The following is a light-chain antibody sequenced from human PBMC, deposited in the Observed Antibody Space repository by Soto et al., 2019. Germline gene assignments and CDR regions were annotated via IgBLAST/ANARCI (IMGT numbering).Light chain of an antibody. V-gene: IGKV3-20*01. CDR1: QRVSSNY. J-gene: IGKJ1*01. CDR3: QQFGRSPPSWT. CDR2: GAS. Sequence: ETVLTQSPGTLSLSPGERATLSCRASQRVSSNYLAWYQQKPGQAPRLLIYGASTRATGIPDRFSGSGSGTDFTLTISRLEPEDFAGYYCQQFGRSPPSWTFGQGTKVEIK.